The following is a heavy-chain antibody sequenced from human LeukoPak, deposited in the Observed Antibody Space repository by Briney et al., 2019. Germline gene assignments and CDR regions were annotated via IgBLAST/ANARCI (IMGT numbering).Heavy chain of an antibody. Sequence: GGSLRLSCAASGFTFSSYGMHWVRQAPGKGLEWVAVISYDGSNKYYADSVKGRFTISRDNSKNTLYLQMNSLRAEDTAVYYCARESYYDFWSGYYRSFDYWGQGTLVTVSS. CDR1: GFTFSSYG. J-gene: IGHJ4*02. V-gene: IGHV3-30*03. CDR3: ARESYYDFWSGYYRSFDY. CDR2: ISYDGSNK. D-gene: IGHD3-3*01.